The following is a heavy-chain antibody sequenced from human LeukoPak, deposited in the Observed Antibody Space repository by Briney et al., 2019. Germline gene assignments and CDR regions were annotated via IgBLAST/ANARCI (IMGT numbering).Heavy chain of an antibody. J-gene: IGHJ4*02. CDR2: IKQDGRQI. CDR3: ARWRGAQSEFEY. D-gene: IGHD3-3*01. CDR1: GFTFSTYW. Sequence: QPGGSLRLSCTASGFTFSTYWMSWVRQPPGKGLEFVANIKQDGRQIEYVDSVKGRFTISRDNAKNSLYLQMISLRAEDTAVYYCARWRGAQSEFEYWGQGTLVTVSS. V-gene: IGHV3-7*01.